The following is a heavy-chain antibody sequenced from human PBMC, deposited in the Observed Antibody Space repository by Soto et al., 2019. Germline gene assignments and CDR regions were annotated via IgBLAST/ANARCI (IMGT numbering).Heavy chain of an antibody. CDR2: IYPGDYET. CDR3: ARSPRSSPYFDY. V-gene: IGHV5-51*01. J-gene: IGHJ4*02. CDR1: GYTFSNFW. D-gene: IGHD6-13*01. Sequence: PGESLKISCHCSGYTFSNFWIAWVRQLPGKGLEWMGIIYPGDYETRYSPSFHGKVTISADRSIGTAYLQWSGLEASDSAFYFCARSPRSSPYFDYWGQGAMVTVS.